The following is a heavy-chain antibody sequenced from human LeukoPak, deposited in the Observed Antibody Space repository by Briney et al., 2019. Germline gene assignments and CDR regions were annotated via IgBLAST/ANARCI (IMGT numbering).Heavy chain of an antibody. CDR2: IYHSGST. Sequence: SETLSLTCAVSGGSISSGGYSWSWIRQPPGKGLEWTGYIYHSGSTYYNPSLKSRVTISVDRSKNQFSLKLSSVTAADTAVYYCARDRAFDIWGQGTMVTVSS. CDR1: GGSISSGGYS. V-gene: IGHV4-30-2*01. J-gene: IGHJ3*02. CDR3: ARDRAFDI.